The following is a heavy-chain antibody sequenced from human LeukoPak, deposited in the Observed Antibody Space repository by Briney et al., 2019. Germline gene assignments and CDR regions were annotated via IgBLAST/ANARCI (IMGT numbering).Heavy chain of an antibody. D-gene: IGHD5-12*01. CDR1: GYTFTSYY. V-gene: IGHV1-46*01. CDR3: ARMGYSGYLYYFDY. J-gene: IGHJ4*02. CDR2: INPSGGST. Sequence: ASVKVSCKASGYTFTSYYMHWVRQAPGQGLEWMGIINPSGGSTSYAQKFQGRVTMTRDKSTSTVYMELSSVTAADTAVYYCARMGYSGYLYYFDYWGQGTLVTVSS.